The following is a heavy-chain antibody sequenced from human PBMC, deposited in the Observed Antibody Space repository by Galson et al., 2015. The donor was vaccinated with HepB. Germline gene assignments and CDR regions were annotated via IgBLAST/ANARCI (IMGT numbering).Heavy chain of an antibody. CDR1: GCTFSSYS. CDR3: ARDSGYSSGWYDFFSGSGSSDLGY. Sequence: SLRIAGAAAGCTFSSYSMNWVRQAPGKGQEWISSISTSSSYIYYTDSVKGRFTISRDNAKNSLYQQMNSLRAEDTAVYYCARDSGYSSGWYDFFSGSGSSDLGYWGQGTLVTVSS. V-gene: IGHV3-21*01. D-gene: IGHD6-19*01. J-gene: IGHJ4*02. CDR2: ISTSSSYI.